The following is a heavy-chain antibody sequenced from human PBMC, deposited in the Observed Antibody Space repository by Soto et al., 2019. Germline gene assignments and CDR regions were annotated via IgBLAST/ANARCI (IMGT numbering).Heavy chain of an antibody. Sequence: GGSLRLSCAASGFTFSSYGMTWVRLAPGKGLEWVSTISGSGGRTFYADPVKGRFTISRDNSKNTLYLQMKSLRAEDTAVYYCAKEMIASTLADFFDYWGQGTLVTVSS. CDR1: GFTFSSYG. J-gene: IGHJ4*02. D-gene: IGHD2-21*01. CDR3: AKEMIASTLADFFDY. V-gene: IGHV3-23*01. CDR2: ISGSGGRT.